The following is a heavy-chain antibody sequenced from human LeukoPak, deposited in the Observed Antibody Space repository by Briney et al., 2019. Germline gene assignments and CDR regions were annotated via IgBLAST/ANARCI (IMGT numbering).Heavy chain of an antibody. D-gene: IGHD3-3*01. CDR2: IRSSGDAI. CDR1: GFTFSSYE. J-gene: IGHJ4*02. CDR3: ARETEALDF. Sequence: GGSLRLSCAASGFTFSSYEMNWVRQAPGKGLEWVSYIRSSGDAIYYADSVKGRFTISRDDARNSLYLQMNSLRDEDTAVYYCARETEALDFWGQGTVVTVSS. V-gene: IGHV3-48*03.